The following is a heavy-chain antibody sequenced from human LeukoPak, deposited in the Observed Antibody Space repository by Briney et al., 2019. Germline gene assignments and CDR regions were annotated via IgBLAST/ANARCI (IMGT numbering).Heavy chain of an antibody. J-gene: IGHJ6*02. CDR3: ARAKWEVSSWYGGALNV. CDR2: INHSGST. V-gene: IGHV4-34*01. D-gene: IGHD6-13*01. CDR1: GGSFSGYY. Sequence: PSETLSLTCAVYGGSFSGYYWSWIRQPPGKGLEWIGEINHSGSTNYNPSLKSGVTVSVDTSKNQFSLKLSSVTAADTAVYYCARAKWEVSSWYGGALNVWGQGTTVTVSS.